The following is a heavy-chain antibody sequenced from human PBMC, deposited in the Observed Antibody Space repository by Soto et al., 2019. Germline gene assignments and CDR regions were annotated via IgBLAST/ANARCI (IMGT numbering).Heavy chain of an antibody. CDR3: ARRGTDYVVTDAFDI. CDR2: IFSSGST. D-gene: IGHD4-17*01. V-gene: IGHV4-31*03. J-gene: IGHJ3*02. CDR1: GGSISSGAYY. Sequence: QVQLQESGPGLVKPSQTLSLTCTVSGGSISSGAYYWSWIRHHPGEGLEWIGYIFSSGSTYYNPSLKSRISISIDTSKNQFSLKLASVTAADTAVYYCARRGTDYVVTDAFDIWGQGTMVTVSS.